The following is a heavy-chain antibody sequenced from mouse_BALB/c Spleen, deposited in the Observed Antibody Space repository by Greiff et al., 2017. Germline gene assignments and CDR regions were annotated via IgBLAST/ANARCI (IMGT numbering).Heavy chain of an antibody. V-gene: IGHV3-2*02. CDR2: ISYSGST. J-gene: IGHJ3*01. D-gene: IGHD2-3*01. Sequence: EVQLVESGPGLVKPSQSLSLTCTVTGYSITSDYAWNWIRQFPGNKLEWMGYISYSGSTSYNPSLKSRISITRDTSKNQFFLQLNSVTTEDTATYYCARGDGYYSAWFAYWGQGTLVTVSA. CDR1: GYSITSDYA. CDR3: ARGDGYYSAWFAY.